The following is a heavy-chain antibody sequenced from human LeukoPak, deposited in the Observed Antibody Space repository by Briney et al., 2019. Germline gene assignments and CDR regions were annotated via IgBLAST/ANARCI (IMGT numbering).Heavy chain of an antibody. Sequence: ASVKVSCKASGYTFTSYGISWVRQAPGQGLEWMGWISAYNGNTNYAQKLQGRVTMTTDTSTSTAYMELRSLRSDDTAVYYRARDRRCSSTSCYIGSYYMDVWGKGTTVTVSS. V-gene: IGHV1-18*01. CDR2: ISAYNGNT. CDR3: ARDRRCSSTSCYIGSYYMDV. J-gene: IGHJ6*03. D-gene: IGHD2-2*02. CDR1: GYTFTSYG.